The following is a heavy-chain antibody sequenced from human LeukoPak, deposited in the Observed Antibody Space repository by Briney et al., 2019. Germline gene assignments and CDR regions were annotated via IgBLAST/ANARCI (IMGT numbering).Heavy chain of an antibody. D-gene: IGHD6-13*01. CDR2: INHSGST. CDR1: GGSFSGYY. J-gene: IGHJ5*02. V-gene: IGHV4-34*01. CDR3: ARGPSSSWYRDRFDP. Sequence: PSETLSLTCAVYGGSFSGYYWSWIRQPPGKGLEWIGEINHSGSTNYNPSLKSRVTISVDTSKNQFSLKLSSVTAADTAVYYCARGPSSSWYRDRFDPWGQGTLVTVSS.